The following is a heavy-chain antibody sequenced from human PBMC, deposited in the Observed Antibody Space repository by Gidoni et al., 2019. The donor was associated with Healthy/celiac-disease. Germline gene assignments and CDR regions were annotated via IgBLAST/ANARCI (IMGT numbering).Heavy chain of an antibody. V-gene: IGHV3-23*04. Sequence: EVQLVESGCGLVKSGGSLSLSCAASGCTFTSYAMSWVRQAPGKGLEWVSAISGSGGSTYYADSVKGRFTISRDNSKNTLYLQMNSLRAEDTAVYYCAKGITMIVAPNAFDIWGQGTMVTVSS. J-gene: IGHJ3*02. CDR2: ISGSGGST. CDR3: AKGITMIVAPNAFDI. D-gene: IGHD3-22*01. CDR1: GCTFTSYA.